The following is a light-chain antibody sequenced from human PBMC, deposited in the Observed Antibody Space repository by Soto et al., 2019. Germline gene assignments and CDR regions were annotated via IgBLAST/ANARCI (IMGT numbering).Light chain of an antibody. J-gene: IGKJ1*01. Sequence: DIQMTQSPSSLSASVGDRVTITCRTSQSINTYLNWYQQKPGKAPKLLIYGASSLQSGVPLRFSGSGSWTDFTLTITTLQPEDFATYYCQESYSFLWGTCGQGTKVEIK. CDR2: GAS. CDR3: QESYSFLWGT. CDR1: QSINTY. V-gene: IGKV1-39*01.